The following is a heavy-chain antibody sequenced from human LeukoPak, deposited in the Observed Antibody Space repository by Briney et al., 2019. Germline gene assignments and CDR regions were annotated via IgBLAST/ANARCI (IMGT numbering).Heavy chain of an antibody. CDR3: VRDRELNY. CDR1: GGSISIYY. J-gene: IGHJ4*02. D-gene: IGHD3-10*01. V-gene: IGHV4-59*01. CDR2: IYNSGST. Sequence: PSETLSLTCTVSGGSISIYYWSWIRQPPGKGLEWIGYIYNSGSTNYNPSLKSRVTISVDTSKNQFSLNLGSVTAAGTAVYYCVRDRELNYWGQGTLVTVSS.